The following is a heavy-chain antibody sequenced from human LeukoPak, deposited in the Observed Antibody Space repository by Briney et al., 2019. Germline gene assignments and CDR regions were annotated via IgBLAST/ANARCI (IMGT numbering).Heavy chain of an antibody. CDR3: ARQPVLRYFDWLLSSSDWYFDL. V-gene: IGHV3-23*01. Sequence: GGSLRLSCAASGFTFSSYAMSWVRQAPGKGLEWVSAISGSGGSTYYADSVKGRFTISRDNSKNTLYLQMNSLRAEDTAVYYCARQPVLRYFDWLLSSSDWYFDLWGRGTLVTVSS. CDR1: GFTFSSYA. D-gene: IGHD3-9*01. CDR2: ISGSGGST. J-gene: IGHJ2*01.